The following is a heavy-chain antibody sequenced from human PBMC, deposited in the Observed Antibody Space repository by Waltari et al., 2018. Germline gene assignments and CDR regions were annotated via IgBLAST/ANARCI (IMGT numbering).Heavy chain of an antibody. V-gene: IGHV3-48*03. Sequence: EVQLVESGGGLVQPGGSLRLSCAASGFTFSSYEMNWVRQAPGKGLEWVSYISSSGSTIYYADSVKGRFTISRDNAKNSLYLQMNSLRAEDTAVYYCARVRLLSGGMDVWGQGTTVTVSS. J-gene: IGHJ6*02. CDR2: ISSSGSTI. CDR3: ARVRLLSGGMDV. CDR1: GFTFSSYE. D-gene: IGHD3-16*01.